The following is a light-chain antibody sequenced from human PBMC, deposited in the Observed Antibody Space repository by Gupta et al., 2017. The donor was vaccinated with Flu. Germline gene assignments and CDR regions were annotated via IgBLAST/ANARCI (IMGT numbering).Light chain of an antibody. Sequence: SSVLTQPPSVSVAPGKTARITCGGDDIESKSVHWCQQKPGQAPVLVVYDDSDRPSGIPERFSGSNSGNTATMTISRVEAGDEADYYCQVWDTSSDHVVFGGGTKLNVL. CDR3: QVWDTSSDHVV. J-gene: IGLJ2*01. CDR2: DDS. V-gene: IGLV3-21*03. CDR1: DIESKS.